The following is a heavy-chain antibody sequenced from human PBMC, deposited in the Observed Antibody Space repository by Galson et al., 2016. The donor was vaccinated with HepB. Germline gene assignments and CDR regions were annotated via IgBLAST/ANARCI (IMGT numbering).Heavy chain of an antibody. CDR2: VDHSGNT. CDR3: ARVHSLRESMAYLVVGDLYCVDS. V-gene: IGHV4-34*01. D-gene: IGHD2-8*02. CDR1: GGSFRDYY. J-gene: IGHJ4*02. Sequence: SETLSLTCAVYGGSFRDYYWAWIRQPPGKGVEWIGKVDHSGNTHYNPSLKSRVTLSVDASKNQFSLRVTSVTAADTATYYCARVHSLRESMAYLVVGDLYCVDSWGQGTRVTVSA.